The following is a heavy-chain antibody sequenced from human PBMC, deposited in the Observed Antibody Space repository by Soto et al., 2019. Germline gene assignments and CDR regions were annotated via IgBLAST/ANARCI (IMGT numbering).Heavy chain of an antibody. J-gene: IGHJ5*02. CDR2: IYYSGST. CDR3: PRHTPYGFWSGYVGFDP. D-gene: IGHD3-3*01. Sequence: SETLSLTCTVSGGSVSSGSHYWSWIRQPPGKGLEWIGNIYYSGSTKYNPSLKSRVTISVDRSRNHFSLNLRSVTTADTALYYCPRHTPYGFWSGYVGFDPWGQGTLVTVSS. CDR1: GGSVSSGSHY. V-gene: IGHV4-61*03.